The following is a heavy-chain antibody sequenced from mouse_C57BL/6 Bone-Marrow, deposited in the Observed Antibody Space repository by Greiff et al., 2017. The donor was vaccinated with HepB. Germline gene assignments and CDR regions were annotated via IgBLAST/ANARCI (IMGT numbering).Heavy chain of an antibody. CDR1: GFPITSGYY. J-gene: IGHJ3*01. D-gene: IGHD1-1*02. Sequence: QVQLQQSGPGLVKPSQSLFLTCSISGFPITSGYYWIWLRQPPGKPLEWMGYITHSGETFYNPSLQSPISITRETSKNQFFLQLNSVTTEDTAMYYSAGDIGGSYGFAYWGQGTLVTVSA. CDR3: AGDIGGSYGFAY. V-gene: IGHV12-3*01. CDR2: ITHSGET.